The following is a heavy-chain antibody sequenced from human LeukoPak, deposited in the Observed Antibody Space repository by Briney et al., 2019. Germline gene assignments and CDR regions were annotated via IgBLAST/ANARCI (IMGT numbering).Heavy chain of an antibody. CDR2: INHSGST. V-gene: IGHV4-34*01. CDR3: ARGCRVRGTGACQS. CDR1: GGSFSGYY. Sequence: ASETPSLTCAVYGGSFSGYYWSWIRQPPGKGLEWIGEINHSGSTNYNPSLKSRVTISVDTSKNQFSLKLSSVTAADTAVYYCARGCRVRGTGACQSWGQGALV. D-gene: IGHD1-14*01. J-gene: IGHJ4*02.